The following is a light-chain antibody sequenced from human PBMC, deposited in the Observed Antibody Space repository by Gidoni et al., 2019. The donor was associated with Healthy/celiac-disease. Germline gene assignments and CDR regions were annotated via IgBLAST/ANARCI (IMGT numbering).Light chain of an antibody. J-gene: IGKJ2*01. CDR3: QQYYSTPPT. V-gene: IGKV4-1*01. CDR2: WAS. Sequence: GERATINCKSSQSVLYSSNNKNYLAWYQQKPGQPPKLLIYWASTRESGVPDRFRGRGSGTDFTLTISRLQAEDVAVYYCQQYYSTPPTFGQGTKLEIQ. CDR1: QSVLYSSNNKNY.